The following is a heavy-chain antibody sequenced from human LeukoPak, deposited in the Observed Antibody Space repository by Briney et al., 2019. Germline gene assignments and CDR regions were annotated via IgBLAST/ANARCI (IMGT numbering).Heavy chain of an antibody. CDR3: SKDFGAAVAGTGGALDV. CDR1: GFTFDDYD. CDR2: DHI. V-gene: IGHV3-9*01. J-gene: IGHJ3*01. Sequence: PGGSLRLSCEGSGFTFDDYDMHWVRQAPGKGLEWVSSDHINSADSVKGRFAVSRDNAKNSVYLQINSVRPEDTALYFCSKDFGAAVAGTGGALDVWGQGVMDTVSS. D-gene: IGHD6-19*01.